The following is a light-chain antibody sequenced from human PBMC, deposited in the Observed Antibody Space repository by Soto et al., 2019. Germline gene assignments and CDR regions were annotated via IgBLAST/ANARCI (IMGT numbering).Light chain of an antibody. CDR3: QQYNSYLT. V-gene: IGKV1-5*01. CDR2: DAS. CDR1: QSISSW. J-gene: IGKJ4*01. Sequence: DIQMTQSPSTLSASVGDRVPITCRASQSISSWLAWYQQKPGKAPKLLIYDASSLESGVPSRFSGSGSGTEFTLTISSLQPDDFATYYCQQYNSYLTFGGGTKVELK.